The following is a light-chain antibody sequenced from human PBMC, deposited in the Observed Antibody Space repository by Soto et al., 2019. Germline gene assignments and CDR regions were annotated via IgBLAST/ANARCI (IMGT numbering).Light chain of an antibody. CDR1: QSISSW. CDR2: DAS. Sequence: DIQMTQSPSTLSASVGDRVTITCRASQSISSWLAWYQQKPGKAPKLLIYDASSLESGVPSRFSGSGSGTEFTLTISSLPPDDFATYYCQQYNSYLLTFGGGTKVEIK. J-gene: IGKJ4*01. CDR3: QQYNSYLLT. V-gene: IGKV1-5*01.